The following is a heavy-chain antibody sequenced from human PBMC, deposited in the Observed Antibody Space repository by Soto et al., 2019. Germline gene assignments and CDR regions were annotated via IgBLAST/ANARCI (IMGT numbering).Heavy chain of an antibody. V-gene: IGHV3-21*01. CDR1: GFTFSSYS. Sequence: PGGSLRLSCAASGFTFSSYSMNWVRQAPGKGLEWVSSISSKSTFIYYADSVKGRFTISRDNAKNSLYLQMNSLRAEDTAVYYCARDERIVAVVSGPDVWGQGTTVTAP. CDR3: ARDERIVAVVSGPDV. D-gene: IGHD3-22*01. CDR2: ISSKSTFI. J-gene: IGHJ6*02.